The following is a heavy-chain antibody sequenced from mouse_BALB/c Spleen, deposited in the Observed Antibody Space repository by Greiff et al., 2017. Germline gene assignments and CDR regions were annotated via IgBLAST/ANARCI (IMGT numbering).Heavy chain of an antibody. J-gene: IGHJ3*01. CDR2: IRNKANGYTT. CDR3: ARDDLYGKYVAY. CDR1: GFTFTAYY. D-gene: IGHD2-1*01. V-gene: IGHV7-3*02. Sequence: EVMLVESGGGLVQPGGSLRLSCATSGFTFTAYYMSWVRQPPGKALEWLGFIRNKANGYTTEYSASVKGRFTISRDNSQSILYLQMNTLRAEDSATYYCARDDLYGKYVAYRGQGTLVTVSA.